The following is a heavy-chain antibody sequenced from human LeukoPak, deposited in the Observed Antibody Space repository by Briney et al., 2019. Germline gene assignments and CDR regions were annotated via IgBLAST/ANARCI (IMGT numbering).Heavy chain of an antibody. J-gene: IGHJ4*02. D-gene: IGHD6-19*01. CDR2: IRYDGSNK. CDR1: GFTFSSYG. V-gene: IGHV3-30*02. CDR3: AKDRSSGWYYFDY. Sequence: GGSLRLSCAASGFTFSSYGMHWVRQAPGKGLEWVAFIRYDGSNKYYADSVKDRFTISRDNSKNTLYLQMNSLRAEDTAVYYCAKDRSSGWYYFDYRGQGTLVTVSS.